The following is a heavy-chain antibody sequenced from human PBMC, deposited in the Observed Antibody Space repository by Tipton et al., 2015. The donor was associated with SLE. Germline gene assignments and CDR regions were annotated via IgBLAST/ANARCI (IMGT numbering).Heavy chain of an antibody. CDR2: IYHSGST. CDR1: GGSISSGGYS. CDR3: ARGVYDFWSGYRDAFDI. J-gene: IGHJ3*02. Sequence: TLSLTCAVSGGSISSGGYSWSWIRQPPGKGLEWIGYIYHSGSTYYNPSLKSRVTISVDRFKNQFSLKLSSVTAADTAVYYCARGVYDFWSGYRDAFDIWGQGTMVTVSS. V-gene: IGHV4-30-2*01. D-gene: IGHD3-3*01.